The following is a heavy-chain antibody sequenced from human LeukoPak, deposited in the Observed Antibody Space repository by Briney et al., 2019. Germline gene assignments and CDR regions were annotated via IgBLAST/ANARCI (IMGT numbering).Heavy chain of an antibody. Sequence: PGGSLRLSCAASGFTFSSYVMHWVRQAPGKGLEWVSSINSNGGRTYYADSVKGRFTISRDNSENTLYLQMNSLRAEDTALYYCTKRHDYYETSGYYPDFDFWGQGTLVSVSP. J-gene: IGHJ4*02. CDR3: TKRHDYYETSGYYPDFDF. V-gene: IGHV3-23*01. CDR1: GFTFSSYV. D-gene: IGHD3-22*01. CDR2: INSNGGRT.